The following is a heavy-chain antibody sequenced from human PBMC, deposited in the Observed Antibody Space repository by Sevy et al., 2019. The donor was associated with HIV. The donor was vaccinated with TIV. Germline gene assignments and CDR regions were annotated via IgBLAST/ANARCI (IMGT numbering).Heavy chain of an antibody. CDR3: ARVTPNYDFWSGSRGNWFDP. CDR1: GGSISSGSYY. J-gene: IGHJ5*02. CDR2: IYTSGST. D-gene: IGHD3-3*01. V-gene: IGHV4-61*02. Sequence: SETLSLTCTVSGGSISSGSYYWSWIRQPAGEGLEWIGRIYTSGSTNYNPSLKSRVTMSVDRSKNQFSLKLSSVTAADTAMYYCARVTPNYDFWSGSRGNWFDPWGQGTLVTASS.